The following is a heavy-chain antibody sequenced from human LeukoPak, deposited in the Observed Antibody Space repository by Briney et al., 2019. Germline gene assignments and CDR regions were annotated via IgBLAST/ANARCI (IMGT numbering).Heavy chain of an antibody. D-gene: IGHD1-26*01. CDR2: ISGSGAST. Sequence: GGSLRLSCLTSGFTFSTNAMSWVRQAPGKGLEWTSGISGSGASTYYADSVTGRFTISRDNSRNTLYLQMNSLRGDDTAVYYCAKDVGKWESLHFFDYWGQGTLVTVSS. J-gene: IGHJ4*02. V-gene: IGHV3-23*01. CDR3: AKDVGKWESLHFFDY. CDR1: GFTFSTNA.